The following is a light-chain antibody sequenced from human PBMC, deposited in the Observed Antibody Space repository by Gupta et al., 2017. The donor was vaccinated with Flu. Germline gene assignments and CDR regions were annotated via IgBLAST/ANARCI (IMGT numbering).Light chain of an antibody. Sequence: QSALTQPASVSGSPGQSITISCTGTSSDVGGYNYVSWYQQHPGKAPKLMSYEVSNRPSGVSNRFSGSKSGNTASLTISGLQAEDEADYYCSSYTSSSTLHWVFGGGTKLTVL. J-gene: IGLJ3*02. CDR1: SSDVGGYNY. CDR3: SSYTSSSTLHWV. V-gene: IGLV2-14*01. CDR2: EVS.